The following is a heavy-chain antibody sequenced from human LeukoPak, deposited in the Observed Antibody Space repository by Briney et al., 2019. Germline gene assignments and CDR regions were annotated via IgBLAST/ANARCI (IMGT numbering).Heavy chain of an antibody. Sequence: ASVKVSCKASGYTFTGYYMHWVPQAPGQGLEWMGWINPNSGGTNYAQKFQGRVTMTRDTSISTAYMELSRLRSDDTAVYYCARGPQPVRHYDILTGYYLQLPYYFDYWGQGTLVTVSS. CDR2: INPNSGGT. CDR3: ARGPQPVRHYDILTGYYLQLPYYFDY. V-gene: IGHV1-2*02. D-gene: IGHD3-9*01. CDR1: GYTFTGYY. J-gene: IGHJ4*02.